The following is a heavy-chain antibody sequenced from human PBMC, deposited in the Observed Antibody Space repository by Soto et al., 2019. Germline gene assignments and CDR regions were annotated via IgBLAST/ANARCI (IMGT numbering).Heavy chain of an antibody. D-gene: IGHD4-17*01. CDR2: IYSGGST. V-gene: IGHV3-53*04. J-gene: IGHJ4*02. CDR3: ARDFRPPYGVRYFDY. CDR1: GFTVSSNY. Sequence: EVQLVESGGGLVQPGGSLRLSCAASGFTVSSNYMSWVRQAPGKGLEWVSVIYSGGSTYYADSVKGRFTISRHNSKNTLYLLRTGLRAEDTAVYYCARDFRPPYGVRYFDYWGQGTLVTVSS.